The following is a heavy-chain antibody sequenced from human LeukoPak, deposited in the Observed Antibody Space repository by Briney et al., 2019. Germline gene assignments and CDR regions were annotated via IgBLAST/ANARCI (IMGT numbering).Heavy chain of an antibody. CDR3: ATEVLLWFGANSDY. D-gene: IGHD3-10*01. V-gene: IGHV3-15*01. CDR1: GFTFSNAW. CDR2: IRGKTDGGAT. J-gene: IGHJ4*02. Sequence: GGSLRLSCAASGFTFSNAWMSWVRQAPGKGLEWVGRIRGKTDGGATDYAVPVKGRFTISRDDSKNTLYLQMNSLKTEDTAVYYCATEVLLWFGANSDYWGQGTLVTISS.